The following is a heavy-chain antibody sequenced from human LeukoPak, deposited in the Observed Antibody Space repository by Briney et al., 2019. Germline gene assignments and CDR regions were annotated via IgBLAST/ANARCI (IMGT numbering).Heavy chain of an antibody. Sequence: PGGSLRLSCAASGFTFSSYSMNWVRQAPGKGLEWVALISSDGHSKRYSDSVKGRFTISRDNSKSALYLEMDSLRGDDTAVYFCAKDLAVAGLRYFDYWGQGTLVTISS. CDR1: GFTFSSYS. D-gene: IGHD6-19*01. CDR2: ISSDGHSK. V-gene: IGHV3-30*18. J-gene: IGHJ4*02. CDR3: AKDLAVAGLRYFDY.